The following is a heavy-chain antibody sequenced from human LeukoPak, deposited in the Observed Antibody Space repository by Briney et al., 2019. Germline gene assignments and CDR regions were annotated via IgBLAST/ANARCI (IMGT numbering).Heavy chain of an antibody. Sequence: ASVKVSCKASGYTFTSYDINWVRQATGQGLEWMGWMNPNSGNTGYAQKFQGRVTMTRNTSISTAYMELSSLRSEDTAVYYCARDYGDYEAFDPWGQGTLVTDSS. CDR2: MNPNSGNT. CDR1: GYTFTSYD. J-gene: IGHJ5*02. CDR3: ARDYGDYEAFDP. V-gene: IGHV1-8*01. D-gene: IGHD4-17*01.